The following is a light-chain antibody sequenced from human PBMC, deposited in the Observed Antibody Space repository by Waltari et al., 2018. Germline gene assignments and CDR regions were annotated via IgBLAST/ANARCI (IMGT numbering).Light chain of an antibody. Sequence: DIQMTQSPSSLSASLGDRVTITCRASQGISNSLAWYQEKPGKAPKLLLYAASSLPLGVPSRFSGSGAGTDCTLTISSLQPEDFATDYCQQYDKTPPTFGGGTKLQIK. CDR3: QQYDKTPPT. CDR1: QGISNS. J-gene: IGKJ4*01. V-gene: IGKV1-NL1*01. CDR2: AAS.